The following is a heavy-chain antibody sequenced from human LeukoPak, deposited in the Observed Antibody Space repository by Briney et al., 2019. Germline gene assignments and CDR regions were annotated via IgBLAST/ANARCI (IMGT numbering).Heavy chain of an antibody. D-gene: IGHD4-17*01. CDR1: GFTFSSYD. CDR2: IGTAGDT. Sequence: GGSLRLSCAASGFTFSSYDMHWVRQATGKGLEWVSAIGTAGDTYYPGSVKGRFTISRENAKNSLYLQMNSLRAGDTAVYCCARARYGDSSFDYWGQGTLVTVSS. CDR3: ARARYGDSSFDY. V-gene: IGHV3-13*01. J-gene: IGHJ4*02.